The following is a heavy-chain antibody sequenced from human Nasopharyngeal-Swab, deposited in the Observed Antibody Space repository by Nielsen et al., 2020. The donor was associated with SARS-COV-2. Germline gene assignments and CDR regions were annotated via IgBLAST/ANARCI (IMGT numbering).Heavy chain of an antibody. CDR3: ARDRQYGYYMDV. Sequence: GESLKISCTASGFTFSNYWMSWVRQTPGKGLEWVANIKQDGSEIYYVDSLKGRFTISRDNANTSLYLQMNSLSAEDTAVYYFARDRQYGYYMDVWGKGTTVTVSS. CDR1: GFTFSNYW. D-gene: IGHD2/OR15-2a*01. V-gene: IGHV3-7*01. CDR2: IKQDGSEI. J-gene: IGHJ6*03.